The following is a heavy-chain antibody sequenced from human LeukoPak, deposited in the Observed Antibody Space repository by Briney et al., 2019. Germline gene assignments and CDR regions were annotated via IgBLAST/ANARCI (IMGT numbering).Heavy chain of an antibody. V-gene: IGHV3-21*01. J-gene: IGHJ4*02. Sequence: GGSLRLSCAASGFTFSSYSMNWVRQAPGKGLEWVSSISSSSSYIYYADSVKGRFTISRDNAKNSLYLQMNSLRAEDTAVYYCARLPLGYCSSTSCYRYYFDYWGQGTLVTVSS. CDR1: GFTFSSYS. CDR3: ARLPLGYCSSTSCYRYYFDY. D-gene: IGHD2-2*01. CDR2: ISSSSSYI.